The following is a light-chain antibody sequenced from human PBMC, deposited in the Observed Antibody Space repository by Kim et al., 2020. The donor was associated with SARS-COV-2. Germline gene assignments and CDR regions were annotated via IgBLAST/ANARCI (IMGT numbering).Light chain of an antibody. Sequence: SYELTQPPSVSVSPGQTASITCSGDKLGDKYACWYQQKPGQSPVLVIYQDSKRPSGIPERFSGSNSGNTATVTISGTQAMDEADYYCQAWDSCTVVFGGG. J-gene: IGLJ2*01. CDR1: KLGDKY. V-gene: IGLV3-1*01. CDR3: QAWDSCTVV. CDR2: QDS.